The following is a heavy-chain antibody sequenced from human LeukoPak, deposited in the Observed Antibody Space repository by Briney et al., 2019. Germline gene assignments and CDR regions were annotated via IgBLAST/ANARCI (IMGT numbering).Heavy chain of an antibody. CDR1: GFTFSSYA. D-gene: IGHD2-2*01. CDR2: ISGSGGST. J-gene: IGHJ3*02. Sequence: PGGSLRLSCAASGFTFSSYAMSWVRQAPGKGLEWVSAISGSGGSTYYADSVKGRFTISRDNSKNTLYLQMNSLRAEDTAVYYCAKGFHIVVVPAALDAFDIWGQGTMVTVSS. CDR3: AKGFHIVVVPAALDAFDI. V-gene: IGHV3-23*01.